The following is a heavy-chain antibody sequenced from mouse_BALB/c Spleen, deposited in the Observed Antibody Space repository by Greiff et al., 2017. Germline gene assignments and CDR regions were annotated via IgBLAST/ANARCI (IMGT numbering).Heavy chain of an antibody. CDR3: AKHNYGSSYDFDY. CDR1: GFSLTDYG. D-gene: IGHD1-1*01. J-gene: IGHJ2*01. V-gene: IGHV2-6-5*01. CDR2: IWGGGST. Sequence: VQVVESGPGLVAPSQSLSITCTVSGFSLTDYGVSWIRQPPGKGLEWLGVIWGGGSTYYNSALKSRLSISKDNSKSQVFLKMNSLQTDDTAMYYCAKHNYGSSYDFDYWGQGTTLTVSS.